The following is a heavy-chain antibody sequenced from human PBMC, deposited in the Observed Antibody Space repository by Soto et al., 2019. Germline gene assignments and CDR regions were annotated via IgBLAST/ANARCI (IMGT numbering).Heavy chain of an antibody. J-gene: IGHJ5*02. CDR1: GFTFKNFA. Sequence: EVQLFESGGGLVQPGGSLRLSCAASGFTFKNFAVSWVRQAPGKGMEWVSAIGGSGSSANYADSVKGRFTVSRDDSKSTLDLQMRGLRVADTALYYCAKDAVAYNGEWYWFDLWGPGTLVTVSS. D-gene: IGHD3-10*01. CDR3: AKDAVAYNGEWYWFDL. CDR2: IGGSGSSA. V-gene: IGHV3-23*01.